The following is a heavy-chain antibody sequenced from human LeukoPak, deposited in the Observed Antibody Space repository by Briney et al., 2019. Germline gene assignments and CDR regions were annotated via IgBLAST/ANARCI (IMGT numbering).Heavy chain of an antibody. V-gene: IGHV3-30*02. CDR2: IRYDGSNK. J-gene: IGHJ2*01. CDR3: AKDRGHWESYWYFDL. Sequence: GGSLRLSCAASGFTFSSYGMHWVRQAPGKGLEWVAFIRYDGSNKYYADSVKGRFTISRDNSKNTLYLQMNSLRAEDTAVYYCAKDRGHWESYWYFDLWGRGTLVTVSS. D-gene: IGHD3-10*01. CDR1: GFTFSSYG.